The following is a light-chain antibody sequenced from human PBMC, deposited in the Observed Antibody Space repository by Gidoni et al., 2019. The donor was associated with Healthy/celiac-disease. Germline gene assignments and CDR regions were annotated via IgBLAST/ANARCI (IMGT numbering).Light chain of an antibody. V-gene: IGKV3-15*01. CDR3: QQYNNWNPMYT. J-gene: IGKJ2*01. CDR1: QSVSSN. CDR2: GAS. Sequence: EIVITQSPATLSVSLGERATLSCRASQSVSSNLAWYQQKPGQAPRLLIYGASSGSGTEFTLTTSSLQSEDFEVYYCQQYNNWNPMYTFGQGTKLEIK.